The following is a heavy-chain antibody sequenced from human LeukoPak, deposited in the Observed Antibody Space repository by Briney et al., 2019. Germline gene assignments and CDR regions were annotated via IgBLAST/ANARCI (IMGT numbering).Heavy chain of an antibody. CDR1: GFTFSSYA. D-gene: IGHD5-18*01. V-gene: IGHV3-30-3*01. J-gene: IGHJ6*02. CDR2: ISYDGSNK. CDR3: ARDPRNVDTDYYYGMDV. Sequence: PGGSLRLSCAASGFTFSSYAMHWVRQAPGKGLEWVAVISYDGSNKYYADSVKGRYTISRDNSKNTLYLQMNSLRAEDTAVYYCARDPRNVDTDYYYGMDVWGQGTTVTVSS.